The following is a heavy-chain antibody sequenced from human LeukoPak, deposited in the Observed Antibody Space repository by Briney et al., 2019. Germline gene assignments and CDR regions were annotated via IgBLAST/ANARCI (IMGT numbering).Heavy chain of an antibody. CDR1: GFTFSSYA. V-gene: IGHV3-30-3*01. J-gene: IGHJ4*02. CDR2: ISYDGSNK. D-gene: IGHD3/OR15-3a*01. CDR3: ARGKGLY. Sequence: GGSLRLSCAASGFTFSSYAMHWVRQAPGKGLEWVAVISYDGSNKYYADSVKGRFTISRDNSKNTLYLQMNSLRAEDTAVYYCARGKGLYWGQGTLVTVSS.